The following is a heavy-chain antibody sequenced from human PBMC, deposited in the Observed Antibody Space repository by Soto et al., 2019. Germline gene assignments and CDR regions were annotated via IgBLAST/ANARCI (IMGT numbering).Heavy chain of an antibody. CDR3: ARGVPPISSNNLFDL. CDR1: GGSFSGYY. Sequence: SETLSLTCAVYGGSFSGYYWSWIRQPPGKGLEWIGEINHSGSPNYNPSLRSRVTISVDTSKNQFSLTVSSLTAADTAVYYCARGVPPISSNNLFDLWGQGALVPVSA. J-gene: IGHJ5*02. CDR2: INHSGSP. V-gene: IGHV4-34*01. D-gene: IGHD2-2*01.